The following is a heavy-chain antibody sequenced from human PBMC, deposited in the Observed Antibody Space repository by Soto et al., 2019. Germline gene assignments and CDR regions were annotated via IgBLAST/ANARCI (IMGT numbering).Heavy chain of an antibody. J-gene: IGHJ4*02. V-gene: IGHV1-3*01. D-gene: IGHD2-2*01. CDR1: GYTFTSYA. CDR2: INAGNGNT. Sequence: ASVKVSCKASGYTFTSYAMHWVRQAPGQRLEWMGWINAGNGNTKYSQKFQGRVTITRDTSASTAYMELSSLRSEDTAVYYCARDFGWLGHCSSTSCYLDYWGQGTLVTVSS. CDR3: ARDFGWLGHCSSTSCYLDY.